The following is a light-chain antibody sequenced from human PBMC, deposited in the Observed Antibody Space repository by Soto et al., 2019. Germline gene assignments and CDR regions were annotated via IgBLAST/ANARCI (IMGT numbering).Light chain of an antibody. Sequence: DIQLTQSPSFLSASVGDRVTITCRASQGISSYLAWYQQKPGKAPKLLIYAASTLQSGVPSRFSGSGSGTEFTLTISSLQPEDVATYDCQQLNSYPPTFGGGTKVEIK. V-gene: IGKV1-9*01. J-gene: IGKJ4*01. CDR3: QQLNSYPPT. CDR2: AAS. CDR1: QGISSY.